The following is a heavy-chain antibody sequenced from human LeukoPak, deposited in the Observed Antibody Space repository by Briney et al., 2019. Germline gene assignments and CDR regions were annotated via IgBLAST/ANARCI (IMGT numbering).Heavy chain of an antibody. CDR2: IGSKSSTT. D-gene: IGHD4-17*01. CDR3: ARDRSGDYCSDY. Sequence: NPGGSLRLSCAASGFSFSTYSMNWVRQAPGKGLEWVSYIGSKSSTTYYADSVKGRFTISRDSAKNSLYLQMNSLRAEDTAVYYCARDRSGDYCSDYWGQGTLVTVSS. J-gene: IGHJ4*02. V-gene: IGHV3-48*01. CDR1: GFSFSTYS.